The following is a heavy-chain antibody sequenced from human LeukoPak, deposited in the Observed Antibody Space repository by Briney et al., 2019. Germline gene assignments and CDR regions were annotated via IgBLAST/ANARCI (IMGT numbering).Heavy chain of an antibody. CDR1: GFTFSSSR. Sequence: GRSLRLSCEVSGFTFSSSRTNWVRQAPGKGLEWVSYISSRGTTKHYADSVKGRFTISRDNAKNALYLQMNSLRVEDTAVYYCANFEPGYTSSWYAEFWGQGTLVTVSS. CDR2: ISSRGTTK. CDR3: ANFEPGYTSSWYAEF. J-gene: IGHJ4*02. V-gene: IGHV3-48*01. D-gene: IGHD6-13*01.